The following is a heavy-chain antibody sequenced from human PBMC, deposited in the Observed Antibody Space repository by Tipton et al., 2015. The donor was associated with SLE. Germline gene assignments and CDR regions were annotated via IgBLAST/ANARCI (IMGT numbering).Heavy chain of an antibody. V-gene: IGHV4-31*03. CDR1: GGSISSGGYY. CDR3: ARDPQLAGFDL. Sequence: LRLSCTVSGGSISSGGYYWSWIRQHPGKGLEWIGYIYYSANTYYNPSLKSRVTISVDTSKNQFSLKLSSVTAADTAVYYCARDPQLAGFDLWGQGTLVTVSS. CDR2: IYYSANT. J-gene: IGHJ5*02. D-gene: IGHD3-10*01.